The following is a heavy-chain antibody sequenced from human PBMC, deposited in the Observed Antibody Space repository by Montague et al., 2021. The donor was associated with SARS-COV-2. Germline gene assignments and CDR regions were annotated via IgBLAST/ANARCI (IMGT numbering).Heavy chain of an antibody. CDR3: AGLGDGVVPSPILGVGPYYSYYYMDV. J-gene: IGHJ6*03. V-gene: IGHV4-34*01. Sequence: SETLSLTCAVHGGSFSTYSWNWIRQPPGKGLEWIGEIHHGGSTNYNPSLKSRVTISADTSKNQFPLKLTSVAAAATAVNYCAGLGDGVVPSPILGVGPYYSYYYMDVWGKGTTVTVSS. D-gene: IGHD3-10*01. CDR2: IHHGGST. CDR1: GGSFSTYS.